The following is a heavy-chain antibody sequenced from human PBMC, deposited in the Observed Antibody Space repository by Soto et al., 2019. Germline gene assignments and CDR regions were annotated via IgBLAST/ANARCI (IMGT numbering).Heavy chain of an antibody. V-gene: IGHV3-23*01. CDR2: ISGSGGST. J-gene: IGHJ4*02. D-gene: IGHD6-13*01. CDR1: GFTFSSYA. Sequence: PGGSLRRSCAASGFTFSSYAMSWVRQAPGKGLEWVSAISGSGGSTYYADSVNGRFTISRDNSKNTLYLQMNSLRAEDTAVYYCAKGHQSSSWPFDYWGQGTLVTVSS. CDR3: AKGHQSSSWPFDY.